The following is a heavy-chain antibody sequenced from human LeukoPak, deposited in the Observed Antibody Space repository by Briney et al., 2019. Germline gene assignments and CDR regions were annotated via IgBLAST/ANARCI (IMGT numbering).Heavy chain of an antibody. J-gene: IGHJ4*02. CDR2: IIPIFGTA. CDR1: GGTFSSYA. V-gene: IGHV1-69*13. Sequence: SVKVSCKASGGTFSSYAISWVRQAPGQGLEWMGGIIPIFGTANYAQKFQGRVTITADESTSTAYMELSSLRSEDTAVYYCARDTYYYDSSGYYSLNYWGQGTLVTVSS. CDR3: ARDTYYYDSSGYYSLNY. D-gene: IGHD3-22*01.